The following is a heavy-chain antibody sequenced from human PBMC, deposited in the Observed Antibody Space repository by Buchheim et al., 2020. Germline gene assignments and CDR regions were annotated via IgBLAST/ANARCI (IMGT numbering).Heavy chain of an antibody. CDR2: ISPNSGGP. CDR3: ARARGGAPDLDQ. J-gene: IGHJ4*02. V-gene: IGHV1-2*04. Sequence: QVQLVQSGAEVKKPGASVKVSCKASGYTFIGYYIHWVRQAPGQGLEWMGWISPNSGGPNYAQKFQGWVTMTRDTYISTASMELSRLKSDDTAVYYCARARGGAPDLDQWGQGTL. CDR1: GYTFIGYY.